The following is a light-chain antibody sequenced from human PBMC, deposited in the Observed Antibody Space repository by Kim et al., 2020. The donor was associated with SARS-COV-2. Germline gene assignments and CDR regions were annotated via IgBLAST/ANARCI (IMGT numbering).Light chain of an antibody. J-gene: IGKJ1*01. Sequence: SSVGTSVTIPCRARQGISNYLAWYQQHPGKAPKLLIYGASTLQSGVPSRFSGSGSGTDFPLTISSLQPEDFATYSCHQFNSYPRSFGQGTKVDIK. CDR2: GAS. CDR3: HQFNSYPRS. V-gene: IGKV1-9*01. CDR1: QGISNY.